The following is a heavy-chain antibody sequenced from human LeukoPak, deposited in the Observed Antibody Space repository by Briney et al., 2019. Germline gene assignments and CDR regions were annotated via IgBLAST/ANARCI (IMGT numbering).Heavy chain of an antibody. D-gene: IGHD3-16*01. CDR1: GYTFTGYY. Sequence: GASVKVSCKASGYTFTGYYMHWVRQAPGQGLEWMGWINPNSGGTNYAQKFQGRVTMTRDTSISTAYMELSRLRSDDTAVYYCARDGGPDPYYYYYMDVWDKGTTVTVSS. V-gene: IGHV1-2*02. CDR2: INPNSGGT. J-gene: IGHJ6*03. CDR3: ARDGGPDPYYYYYMDV.